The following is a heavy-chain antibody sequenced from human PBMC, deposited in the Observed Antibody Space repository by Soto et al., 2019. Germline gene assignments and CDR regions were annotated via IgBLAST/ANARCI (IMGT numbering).Heavy chain of an antibody. D-gene: IGHD3-16*01. Sequence: NPSETLSLTCTVSGGSISSYYWSWIRQPPGKGLEWIGYIYYSGSTNYNPSLKSRVTISVDTSKNQFSLKLSSVTAADTAVYYCARRRGRSFDYWGQGTLVTVSS. CDR3: ARRRGRSFDY. CDR2: IYYSGST. CDR1: GGSISSYY. V-gene: IGHV4-59*08. J-gene: IGHJ4*02.